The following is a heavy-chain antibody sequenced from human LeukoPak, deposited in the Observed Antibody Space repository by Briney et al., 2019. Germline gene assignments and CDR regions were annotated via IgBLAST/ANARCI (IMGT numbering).Heavy chain of an antibody. J-gene: IGHJ5*02. CDR2: IYYSGST. Sequence: PSETLSLTCTVSGGSMSPYHWGWIRQPPGKGLEWIGYIYYSGSTNYNPSLKSRVTISVDTSKNQFSLKLSSVTAADTAVYYCARHPHYYDSSGSGFDPWGRGTLVTVSS. D-gene: IGHD3-22*01. CDR1: GGSMSPYH. V-gene: IGHV4-59*08. CDR3: ARHPHYYDSSGSGFDP.